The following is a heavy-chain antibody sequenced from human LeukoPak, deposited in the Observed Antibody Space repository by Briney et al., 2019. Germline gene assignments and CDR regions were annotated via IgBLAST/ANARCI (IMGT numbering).Heavy chain of an antibody. CDR1: GYTFTSYG. CDR3: ARERWLQLIDY. V-gene: IGHV1-18*01. Sequence: ASVKVSCKASGYTFTSYGISWVRQAPGQGLEWMGWISAYNGNANYAQKLQGRVTMTTDTSTSTAYMELRSLRSEDTAVYYCARERWLQLIDYWGQGTLVTVSS. J-gene: IGHJ4*02. D-gene: IGHD5-24*01. CDR2: ISAYNGNA.